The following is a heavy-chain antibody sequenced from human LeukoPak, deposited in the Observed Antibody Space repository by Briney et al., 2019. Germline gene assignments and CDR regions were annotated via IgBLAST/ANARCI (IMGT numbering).Heavy chain of an antibody. CDR1: GFTFDDYD. V-gene: IGHV3-20*04. J-gene: IGHJ6*03. CDR3: ARDKSLWSSSSYYYYYMDV. D-gene: IGHD6-6*01. CDR2: INWNGGST. Sequence: GGSLRLSCAASGFTFDDYDMSWLRQAPGKGLEWVTDINWNGGSTGYADSVKGRFTISRDNAKNSLYLQMNSMRDEDTALYYCARDKSLWSSSSYYYYYMDVWGKGTTVTVSS.